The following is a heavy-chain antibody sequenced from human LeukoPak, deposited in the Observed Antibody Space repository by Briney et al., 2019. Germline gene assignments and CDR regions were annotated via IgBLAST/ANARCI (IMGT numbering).Heavy chain of an antibody. CDR1: GYTFTSYW. V-gene: IGHV5-51*01. D-gene: IGHD1-26*01. CDR2: IYPGNSDT. J-gene: IGHJ4*02. Sequence: GESLKISCKGSGYTFTSYWIVWVRQMPGKGVEWMGIIYPGNSDTRYSPSFQGQVTISADKSISTAYLQWSSLKASDTAMYYCARLPKWELPYYLDFWGQGALVTVSP. CDR3: ARLPKWELPYYLDF.